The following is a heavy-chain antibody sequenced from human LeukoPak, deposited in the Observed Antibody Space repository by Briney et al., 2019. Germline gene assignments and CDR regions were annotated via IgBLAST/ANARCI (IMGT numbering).Heavy chain of an antibody. Sequence: ASVKVSCKASGYTFTSYYMHWVRQAPGQGLEWMGIINPSGGSTSYAQKFQGRVTMTRDTSTSTVYMELSSLRSEDTAVYYCARDWTDIVVVPAAMRYYYMDVWGKGTTVTVSS. CDR1: GYTFTSYY. CDR2: INPSGGST. D-gene: IGHD2-2*01. CDR3: ARDWTDIVVVPAAMRYYYMDV. J-gene: IGHJ6*03. V-gene: IGHV1-46*01.